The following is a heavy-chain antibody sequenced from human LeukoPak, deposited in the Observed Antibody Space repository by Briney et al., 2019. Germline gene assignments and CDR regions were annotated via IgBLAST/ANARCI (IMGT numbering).Heavy chain of an antibody. CDR1: GFTFSDYY. Sequence: GGSLRLSCAASGFTFSDYYMSWIRQAPGKGLEWVSYISSSGSTIYYADSVKGRFTISRDNAKNSLHLQMNSLRAEDTAVYYCARDRLAVVAATHSFDYWGQGTLVTVSS. CDR2: ISSSGSTI. V-gene: IGHV3-11*01. D-gene: IGHD2-15*01. CDR3: ARDRLAVVAATHSFDY. J-gene: IGHJ4*02.